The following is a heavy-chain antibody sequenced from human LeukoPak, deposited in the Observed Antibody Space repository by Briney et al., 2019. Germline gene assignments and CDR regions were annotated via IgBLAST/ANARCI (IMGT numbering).Heavy chain of an antibody. Sequence: GASLKISCKGSGSRFTSYWIGWVRPMPGKGLGWMGIIYPGDSDTRYSPSFQGQVTISADKSISTAYLQWSSLKASDTAMYYCAVITMVRGVSFPYGMDVWGQGTTVTVSS. CDR2: IYPGDSDT. V-gene: IGHV5-51*01. CDR1: GSRFTSYW. CDR3: AVITMVRGVSFPYGMDV. D-gene: IGHD3-10*01. J-gene: IGHJ6*02.